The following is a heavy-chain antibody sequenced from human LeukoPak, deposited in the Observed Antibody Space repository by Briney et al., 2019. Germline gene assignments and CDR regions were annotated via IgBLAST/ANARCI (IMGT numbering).Heavy chain of an antibody. CDR1: GFTFSSYS. Sequence: GGSLRLSCAASGFTFSSYSMNWVRQAPGKGLEWVSSISSSSSYIYYADPVKGRFTISRDNAKNSLYLQMNSLRAEDTAVYYCARDTGEVVTAIWGQGTLVTVSS. D-gene: IGHD2-21*02. V-gene: IGHV3-21*01. CDR3: ARDTGEVVTAI. CDR2: ISSSSSYI. J-gene: IGHJ4*02.